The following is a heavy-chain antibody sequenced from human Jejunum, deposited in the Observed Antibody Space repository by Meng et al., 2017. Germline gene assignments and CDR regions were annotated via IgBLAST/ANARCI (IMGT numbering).Heavy chain of an antibody. CDR2: ISYDGSNK. CDR1: GFTFSTYA. Sequence: GESLKISCAASGFTFSTYAMHWVRQAPGKGLDWVAAISYDGSNKHYADSVKGRFTLSRDNSKNTLSLQMNSLRAEDTAVYYCARLAVGLPGRRLSETADYWGQGTLVTGSS. V-gene: IGHV3-30*04. D-gene: IGHD3-10*01. CDR3: ARLAVGLPGRRLSETADY. J-gene: IGHJ4*02.